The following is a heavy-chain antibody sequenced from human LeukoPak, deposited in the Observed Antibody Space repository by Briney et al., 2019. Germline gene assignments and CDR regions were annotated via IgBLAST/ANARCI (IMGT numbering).Heavy chain of an antibody. V-gene: IGHV1-69*01. J-gene: IGHJ5*02. Sequence: SVKVSCKASGGTFSSYAISWVRQAPGQGLEWMGGIIPIFGTANYAQKFQGRVTITADESTSTAYMELSSLRSEDTAGYYCARGRGGTNWFDPWGQGTLVTVSS. CDR1: GGTFSSYA. CDR2: IIPIFGTA. CDR3: ARGRGGTNWFDP. D-gene: IGHD4-23*01.